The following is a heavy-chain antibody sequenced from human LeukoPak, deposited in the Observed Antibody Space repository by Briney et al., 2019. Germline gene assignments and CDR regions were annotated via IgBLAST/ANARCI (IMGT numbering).Heavy chain of an antibody. J-gene: IGHJ5*02. V-gene: IGHV3-30*02. CDR2: IRYDGSNK. D-gene: IGHD2-8*02. CDR1: GFTFSDYG. Sequence: GGSLRLSCAASGFTFSDYGMHWVRQAPGKGLEWVAFIRYDGSNKYYADSVKGRFTISRDNSKNTLYLQMDSLRAEDTAVYYCAKGPFVLVVTPVAGWFAPWGQGTLVIVSS. CDR3: AKGPFVLVVTPVAGWFAP.